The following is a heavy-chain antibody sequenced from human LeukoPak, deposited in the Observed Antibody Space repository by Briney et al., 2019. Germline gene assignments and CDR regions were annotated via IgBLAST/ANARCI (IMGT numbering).Heavy chain of an antibody. V-gene: IGHV3-30*02. CDR2: IRYDGSNK. CDR1: GFTFSSYG. D-gene: IGHD4-17*01. CDR3: ASHPATTVTTFDY. Sequence: GGSLRLSCAASGFTFSSYGMHWVRQAPGKGLEWVAFIRYDGSNKYYAGSVKGRFTISRDNSKNALYLQMNSLRAEDTAVYYCASHPATTVTTFDYWGQGTLVTVSS. J-gene: IGHJ4*02.